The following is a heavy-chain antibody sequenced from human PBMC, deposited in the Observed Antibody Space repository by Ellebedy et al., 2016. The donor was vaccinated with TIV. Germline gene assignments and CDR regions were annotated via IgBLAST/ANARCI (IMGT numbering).Heavy chain of an antibody. CDR1: GGSIRSYS. J-gene: IGHJ4*02. Sequence: SETLSLTXTVSGGSIRSYSWNWVRQPPGKGLEWLGYISYSGTTNYNPSLKSRVTISVDTPKKQFSLKLSSVTAANTAVYYCARQDDASGYYLGLDYWGQGTLVTVSS. CDR2: ISYSGTT. CDR3: ARQDDASGYYLGLDY. D-gene: IGHD3-22*01. V-gene: IGHV4-59*08.